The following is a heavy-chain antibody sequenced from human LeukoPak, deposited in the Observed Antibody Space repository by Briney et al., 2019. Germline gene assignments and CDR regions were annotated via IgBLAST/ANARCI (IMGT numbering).Heavy chain of an antibody. CDR3: EGRGSSWYVY. CDR1: GGSFSGYY. CDR2: INHSGST. Sequence: SETLSLTCAVYGGSFSGYYWSWIRQPPGKGLEWIGEINHSGSTNYNPSLKSRVTISADTSKNQFSLKLSSVTAADTAVYYCEGRGSSWYVYWGQGTLVTVSS. D-gene: IGHD6-13*01. J-gene: IGHJ4*02. V-gene: IGHV4-34*01.